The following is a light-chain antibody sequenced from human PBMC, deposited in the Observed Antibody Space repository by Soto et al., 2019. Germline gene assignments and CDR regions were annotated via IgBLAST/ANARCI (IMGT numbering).Light chain of an antibody. V-gene: IGLV2-23*01. CDR1: SSDVGSYNL. J-gene: IGLJ1*01. CDR3: CSYAGSRTPLYV. CDR2: EGS. Sequence: QSVLTQPASVSGSPGQSITISCTGTSSDVGSYNLVSWYQQHPGKAPKLMIYEGSKRPTGVSNRFSGSKSGNTASLTISGLQAEDEADYYCCSYAGSRTPLYVFGTGTRSPS.